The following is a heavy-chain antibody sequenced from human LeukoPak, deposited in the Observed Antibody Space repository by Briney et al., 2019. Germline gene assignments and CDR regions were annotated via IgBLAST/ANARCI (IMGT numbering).Heavy chain of an antibody. CDR2: ISYDGRNK. CDR1: GFTFRNYA. CDR3: ARNDYGDYYFDY. V-gene: IGHV3-30*04. Sequence: GRSLRLSCAASGFTFRNYAMHWVRQAPGKGLEWVAIISYDGRNKYYGDSVKGRFTISRDNSKNTLYLQMNSLRAEDTAVYYCARNDYGDYYFDYWGQGTLVTVSS. J-gene: IGHJ4*02. D-gene: IGHD4-17*01.